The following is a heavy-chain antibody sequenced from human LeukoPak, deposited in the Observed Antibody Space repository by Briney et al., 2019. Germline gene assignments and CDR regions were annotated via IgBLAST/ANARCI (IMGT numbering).Heavy chain of an antibody. V-gene: IGHV3-30*18. J-gene: IGHJ4*02. CDR1: RFSFNNYA. CDR2: ISYDGGDK. CDR3: VKEGVEYSYSYGDY. D-gene: IGHD3-16*01. Sequence: GKSLRLSCAASRFSFNNYAMYWVRQAPGKGLEWVALISYDGGDKYYAESMKGRITISRDNAENTLYLQMNNLRPDDTAFYFCVKEGVEYSYSYGDYWGQGTLVTVSS.